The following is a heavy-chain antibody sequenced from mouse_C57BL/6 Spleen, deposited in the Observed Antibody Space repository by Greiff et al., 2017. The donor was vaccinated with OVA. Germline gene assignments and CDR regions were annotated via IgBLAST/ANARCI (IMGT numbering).Heavy chain of an antibody. J-gene: IGHJ2*01. CDR3: ARGGQFDY. CDR2: IYPRDGST. Sequence: VQLQQSGPELVKPGASVKLSCKASGYTFTSYDINWVKQRPGQGLEWIGWIYPRDGSTKYNEKFKGKATLTVDTSSSTAYMELHSLTSRESAVYFCARGGQFDYWGQGTTLTVSS. CDR1: GYTFTSYD. V-gene: IGHV1-85*01.